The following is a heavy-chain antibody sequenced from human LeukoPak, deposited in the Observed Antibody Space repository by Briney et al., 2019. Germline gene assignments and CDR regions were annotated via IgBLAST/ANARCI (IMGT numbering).Heavy chain of an antibody. V-gene: IGHV3-7*01. D-gene: IGHD4-17*01. CDR3: ARVGAVTDGAFDI. CDR2: IEQDGSEK. Sequence: GGSLRLSCAASGFTFSSYWMSWVRQAPGKGLEWVANIEQDGSEKYYVDSVKGRFTISGDNAKNSLYLQMNSLRAEDTAVYYCARVGAVTDGAFDIWGQGTMVTVSS. CDR1: GFTFSSYW. J-gene: IGHJ3*02.